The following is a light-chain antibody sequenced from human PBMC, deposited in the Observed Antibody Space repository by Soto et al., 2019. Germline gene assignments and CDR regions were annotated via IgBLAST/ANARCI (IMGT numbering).Light chain of an antibody. CDR1: QTISSW. CDR3: QHYNSYSEA. Sequence: DIQMTQSTSTLSGSVGDRVTITCRASQTISSWLAWYQQKPGKAPKLLIYKSSTLKSGVPSRFIGSGSGTEFTLTISSLQPDDFSTYYCQHYNSYSEAFGQGTKVELK. J-gene: IGKJ1*01. CDR2: KSS. V-gene: IGKV1-5*03.